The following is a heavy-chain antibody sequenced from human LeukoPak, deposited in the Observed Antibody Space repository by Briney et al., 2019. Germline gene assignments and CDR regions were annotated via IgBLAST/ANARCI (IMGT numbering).Heavy chain of an antibody. D-gene: IGHD3-16*01. Sequence: GGSLRLSCAASGFTFSNAWMTWVRQAPGKGLEWVGRIESKTDGGTTASAAPVKGRFTISRDDSKNTLYLQMNSLKTEDSAVYYCTTGSHGDYWGQGTLVTVSS. CDR1: GFTFSNAW. V-gene: IGHV3-15*04. J-gene: IGHJ4*02. CDR3: TTGSHGDY. CDR2: IESKTDGGTT.